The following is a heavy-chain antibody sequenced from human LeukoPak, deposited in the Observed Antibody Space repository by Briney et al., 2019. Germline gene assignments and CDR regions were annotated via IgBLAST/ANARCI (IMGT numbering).Heavy chain of an antibody. D-gene: IGHD2-21*02. V-gene: IGHV4-39*07. J-gene: IGHJ3*02. CDR2: IYYSGST. CDR3: TRELAYCGGDCYSGAFDI. CDR1: GGSISGSSYY. Sequence: SEILSLTCTVSGGSISGSSYYWGWIRQPPGKGLEWIGSIYYSGSTYYNPSFKSRVTISVDTSENQFSLKLSSVTAADTAVYYCTRELAYCGGDCYSGAFDIWGQGTMVTVSS.